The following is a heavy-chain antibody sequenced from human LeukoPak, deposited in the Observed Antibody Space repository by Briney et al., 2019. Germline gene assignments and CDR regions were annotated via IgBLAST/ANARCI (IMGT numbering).Heavy chain of an antibody. J-gene: IGHJ5*02. CDR1: GLTFSSYS. Sequence: GGSLRLSCAASGLTFSSYSMNWVRQAPGKGLEWVSYISSSSSTIYYADSVKGRFTISRDNAKNSLYLQMNSLRDEDTAIYYCARDRGSSSWYWFDPWGQGTLVTVSS. CDR3: ARDRGSSSWYWFDP. V-gene: IGHV3-48*02. D-gene: IGHD6-13*01. CDR2: ISSSSSTI.